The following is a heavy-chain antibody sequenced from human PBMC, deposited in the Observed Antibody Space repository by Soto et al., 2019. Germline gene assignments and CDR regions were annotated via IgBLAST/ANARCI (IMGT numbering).Heavy chain of an antibody. D-gene: IGHD3-22*01. Sequence: GESLKISCKGSGDAFTNYWIAWVRQMPGKGLEWMGIIYPGDSNTRYSPSFQGQVTISADKSISTAYLQWSSLKASDTAMYYCARAYYYDSSGPGEFDYWGQGTLVTVSS. CDR1: GDAFTNYW. CDR2: IYPGDSNT. V-gene: IGHV5-51*01. CDR3: ARAYYYDSSGPGEFDY. J-gene: IGHJ4*02.